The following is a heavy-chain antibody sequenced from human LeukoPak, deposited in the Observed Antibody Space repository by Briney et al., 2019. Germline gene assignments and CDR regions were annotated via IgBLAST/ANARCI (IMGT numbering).Heavy chain of an antibody. CDR1: GGSISSYY. Sequence: PSETLSLTCTVSGGSISSYYWSWIRQPPGKGLERIGYIYYSGSTNYNPSLKSRVTISVDTSKNQFSLKLSSVTAADTAVYYCARRLRYCSSTSCYAGDAFDIWGQGTMVTVSS. J-gene: IGHJ3*02. CDR2: IYYSGST. CDR3: ARRLRYCSSTSCYAGDAFDI. V-gene: IGHV4-59*08. D-gene: IGHD2-2*01.